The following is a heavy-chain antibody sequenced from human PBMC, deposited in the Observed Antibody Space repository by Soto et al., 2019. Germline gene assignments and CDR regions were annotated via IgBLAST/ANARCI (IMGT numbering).Heavy chain of an antibody. V-gene: IGHV3-48*02. Sequence: GHRSLSCAASRFTFSSCSMKWVRQAPGKGLGGGSYISSSSSTIYYADSVKGRFTISRDNAKNSLYLQMNSLSDEATAVYYCASFGDYHDSSAYYPDYGMDVWGQGTTVTVSS. J-gene: IGHJ6*02. D-gene: IGHD3-22*01. CDR3: ASFGDYHDSSAYYPDYGMDV. CDR2: ISSSSSTI. CDR1: RFTFSSCS.